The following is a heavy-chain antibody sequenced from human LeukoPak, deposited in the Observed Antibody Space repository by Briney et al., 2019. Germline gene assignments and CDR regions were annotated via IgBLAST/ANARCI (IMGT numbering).Heavy chain of an antibody. J-gene: IGHJ6*02. CDR1: GFTFSDYY. Sequence: PGGSLRLSCAASGFTFSDYYMSWIRQAPGKGLEWVSYISSSGSTIYYADSVKGRFTISRDNAKNSLYLQMNSLRAEDTAVYYCARDTYQLLSLDYYYYGMDVWGQGTTVTVSS. CDR2: ISSSGSTI. D-gene: IGHD2-2*01. V-gene: IGHV3-11*01. CDR3: ARDTYQLLSLDYYYYGMDV.